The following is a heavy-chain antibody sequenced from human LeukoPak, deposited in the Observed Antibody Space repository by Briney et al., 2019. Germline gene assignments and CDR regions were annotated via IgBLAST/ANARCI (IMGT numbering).Heavy chain of an antibody. J-gene: IGHJ3*02. V-gene: IGHV4-59*08. CDR2: IYYSGST. D-gene: IGHD3-22*01. CDR3: ARLHHYYDSSGYPPKPDAFDI. CDR1: GGSLGSYH. Sequence: SETLSLTCTVSGGSLGSYHWSWIRQPPGKGLEWIGYIYYSGSTNYNPSLKSRVTISVDTSKNQFSLKLSSVTAADTAVYYCARLHHYYDSSGYPPKPDAFDIWGQGTMVTVSS.